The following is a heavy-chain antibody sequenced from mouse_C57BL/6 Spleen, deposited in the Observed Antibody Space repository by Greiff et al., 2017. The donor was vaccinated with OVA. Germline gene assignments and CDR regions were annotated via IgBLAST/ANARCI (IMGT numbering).Heavy chain of an antibody. J-gene: IGHJ2*01. CDR3: ARGGSFGY. CDR2: IHPNSGDT. V-gene: IGHV1-64*01. Sequence: QVQLQQPGAELVKPGASVKLSCKASGYTFTSYWMNWVKQRPGQGLEWIGKIHPNSGDTNYNEKFKGKATLTVDKSSSTAYMQLSSLTSEDSAVYYCARGGSFGYWGQGTTLTVSS. CDR1: GYTFTSYW.